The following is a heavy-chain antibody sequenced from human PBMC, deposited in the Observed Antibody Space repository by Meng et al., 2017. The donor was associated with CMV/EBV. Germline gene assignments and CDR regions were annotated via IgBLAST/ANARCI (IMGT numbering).Heavy chain of an antibody. D-gene: IGHD1-7*01. Sequence: CTVSGCAITSSYWTLLRQPTGNELDWMVRIYTSGSPTHNPSLKSRVTMSVDTSKNQFSLKLSSVTAADTAVYYCAKSSEQNWNYGGWYFDLWGRGTLVTVSS. CDR3: AKSSEQNWNYGGWYFDL. CDR2: IYTSGSP. V-gene: IGHV4-4*07. CDR1: GCAITSSY. J-gene: IGHJ2*01.